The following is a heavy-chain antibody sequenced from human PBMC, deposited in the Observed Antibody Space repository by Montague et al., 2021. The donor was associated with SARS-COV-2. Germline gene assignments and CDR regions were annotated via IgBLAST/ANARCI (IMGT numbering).Heavy chain of an antibody. V-gene: IGHV4-59*11. CDR1: GGSISSHY. D-gene: IGHD2-8*02. Sequence: SKTLSLTCTVSGGSISSHYWSWIRQPQGKGLEWIGYIYYSGSTDYNPSLDSRATISVDTSKNQFSLNLSSVTAADTAVYYCARDAGGPFDYWGQGTLVTVSS. J-gene: IGHJ4*02. CDR2: IYYSGST. CDR3: ARDAGGPFDY.